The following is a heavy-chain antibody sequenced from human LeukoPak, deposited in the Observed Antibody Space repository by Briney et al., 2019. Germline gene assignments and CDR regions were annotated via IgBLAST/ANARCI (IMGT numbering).Heavy chain of an antibody. CDR3: ARLKNWGSSYY. J-gene: IGHJ4*02. CDR2: IKVDGSEK. Sequence: GGSLRLSCAASGFSLSAYWMSWVRLAPGKGLEWVANIKVDGSEKYYVDSVKGRFTISRDNAENSLYLHMNSLRAEDTAVYYCARLKNWGSSYYWGPVTLVTVSS. D-gene: IGHD7-27*01. CDR1: GFSLSAYW. V-gene: IGHV3-7*05.